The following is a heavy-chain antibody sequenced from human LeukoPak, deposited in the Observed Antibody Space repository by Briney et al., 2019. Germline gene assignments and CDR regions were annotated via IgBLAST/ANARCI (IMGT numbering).Heavy chain of an antibody. Sequence: ASVKVSCKASGYTFTAYYMHWVRQAPGQGLEWMGWINPKSGGTKYAQKFQGRVTMTRDTSISTTYMELTSLRSDDTAVYYCARTLMQFDNWGQGTLVTVSS. CDR1: GYTFTAYY. V-gene: IGHV1-2*02. CDR3: ARTLMQFDN. CDR2: INPKSGGT. J-gene: IGHJ4*02.